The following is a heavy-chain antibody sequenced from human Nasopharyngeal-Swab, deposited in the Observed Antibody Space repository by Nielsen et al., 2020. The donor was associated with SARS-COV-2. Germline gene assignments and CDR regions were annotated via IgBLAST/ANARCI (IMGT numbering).Heavy chain of an antibody. CDR1: GFIFDDFG. V-gene: IGHV3-20*01. D-gene: IGHD5-12*01. CDR3: VRDRGSYEFDS. Sequence: GESLKISCAASGFIFDDFGMSWVRHIPGKGLEWVSGIIWSGARADYADSVKGRFTISRDNAKNSVHLQMNSLRAKDTALYHCVRDRGSYEFDSWGQGTLVTVSS. CDR2: IIWSGARA. J-gene: IGHJ4*02.